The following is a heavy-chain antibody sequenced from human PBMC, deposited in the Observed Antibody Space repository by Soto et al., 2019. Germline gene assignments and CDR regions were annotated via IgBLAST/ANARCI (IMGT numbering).Heavy chain of an antibody. D-gene: IGHD6-19*01. V-gene: IGHV3-9*01. CDR1: GFTFDHYA. J-gene: IGHJ4*02. CDR3: AKDRHYSSGWYDFDY. CDR2: ISWNSGSI. Sequence: EVQLVESGGGLVQPGRSLRLSCAASGFTFDHYAMHWVRQAPGKGLEWVSGISWNSGSIGYADSVKGRFTISRDNAKNSLYLQMNSLRAEDTALYYCAKDRHYSSGWYDFDYWGQGTLVTVSS.